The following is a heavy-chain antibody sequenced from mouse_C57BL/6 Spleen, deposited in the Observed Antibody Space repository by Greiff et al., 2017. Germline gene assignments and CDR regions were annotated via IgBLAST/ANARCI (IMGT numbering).Heavy chain of an antibody. Sequence: EVKLVESGGGLVKPGGSLKLSCAASGFTFSDYGMHWVRQAPEKGLEWVAYISSGSSTIYYADTVKGRFTISRDNAKNTLFLQMTSLRSEDTAMYYCARTTVVARDWYFVVWGTGTTVTVSS. V-gene: IGHV5-17*01. CDR1: GFTFSDYG. CDR2: ISSGSSTI. J-gene: IGHJ1*03. D-gene: IGHD1-1*01. CDR3: ARTTVVARDWYFVV.